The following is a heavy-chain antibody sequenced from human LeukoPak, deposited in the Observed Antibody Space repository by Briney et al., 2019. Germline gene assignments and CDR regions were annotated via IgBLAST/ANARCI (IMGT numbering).Heavy chain of an antibody. J-gene: IGHJ5*02. V-gene: IGHV4-34*01. CDR2: INHSGST. CDR1: GGSFSGYY. CDR3: ARGMGVGYHRHGLKA. Sequence: KPSETLSLTRAVYGGSFSGYYWSWIRQPPGKGLEWIGEINHSGSTNYNPSLKSRVTISVDTSKNQFSLKLSSVTAADTAVYYCARGMGVGYHRHGLKAWGQGTLVTVSS. D-gene: IGHD1-14*01.